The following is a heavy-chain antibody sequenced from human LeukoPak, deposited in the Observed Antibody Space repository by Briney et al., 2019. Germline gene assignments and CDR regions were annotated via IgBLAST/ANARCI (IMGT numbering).Heavy chain of an antibody. J-gene: IGHJ4*02. CDR1: GFTFSSYG. V-gene: IGHV3-33*01. CDR2: IWYDGSNK. Sequence: GGSLRLSCAASGFTFSSYGMHWVRQAPGKGLEWVAVIWYDGSNKYYADSVKGRFTISRDNSKNTLYLQMNSLRAEDTAVYYCATHGRIVGATPFDYWGQGTLVTVSS. CDR3: ATHGRIVGATPFDY. D-gene: IGHD1-26*01.